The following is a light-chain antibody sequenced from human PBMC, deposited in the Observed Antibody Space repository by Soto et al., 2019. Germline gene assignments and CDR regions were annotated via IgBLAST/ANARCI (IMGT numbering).Light chain of an antibody. Sequence: QSVLTQPPSASVTPGQTVTISCSGSSSNIGINTVSWYQQLPGTAPKLLIYTNNQRPSGVPDRFSGSKSDSSASLAISGLQSADEADYYCAAWDDSLNADVFGTGTKLTVL. J-gene: IGLJ1*01. V-gene: IGLV1-44*01. CDR3: AAWDDSLNADV. CDR2: TNN. CDR1: SSNIGINT.